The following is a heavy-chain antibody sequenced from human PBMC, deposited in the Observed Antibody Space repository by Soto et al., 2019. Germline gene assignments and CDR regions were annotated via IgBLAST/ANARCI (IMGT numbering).Heavy chain of an antibody. D-gene: IGHD3-3*01. CDR2: MNPNSGNT. J-gene: IGHJ4*02. V-gene: IGHV1-8*01. Sequence: ASVKVSSKASGYSFTSYDINWLRHATGQGLEWMGWMNPNSGNTGYAQKFQGRVTMTRNTSISTAYMELSSLRSEDTAVYYCARAPYYDFWSGYYLKFDYWGQGTLVTVTP. CDR1: GYSFTSYD. CDR3: ARAPYYDFWSGYYLKFDY.